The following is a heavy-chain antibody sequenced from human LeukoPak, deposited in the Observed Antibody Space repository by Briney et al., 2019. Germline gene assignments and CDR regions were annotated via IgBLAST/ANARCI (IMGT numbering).Heavy chain of an antibody. CDR2: INPSGGST. D-gene: IGHD3-22*01. V-gene: IGHV1-46*01. Sequence: ASVKVSCKASGGTFTSYYMHWVRQAPGQGLEWMGIINPSGGSTSYAQKFQGRVTMTRDTSTSTVYMELSSLRSEDTAVYYCARANEIITMIVVDVFDYWGQGTLVTVSS. J-gene: IGHJ4*02. CDR1: GGTFTSYY. CDR3: ARANEIITMIVVDVFDY.